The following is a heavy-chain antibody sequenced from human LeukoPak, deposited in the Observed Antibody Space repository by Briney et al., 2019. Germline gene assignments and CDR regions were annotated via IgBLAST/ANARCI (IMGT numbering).Heavy chain of an antibody. J-gene: IGHJ4*02. CDR2: INGDGRNI. Sequence: GGSLRLSCVASGFTFSSYWMHWVRQDPRKGLVWVSRINGDGRNINYADSVRGRFTISRDNAKNTLYLQMNSLRAVDTAVYYCAKDYYGSGSYLFYFDYWGQGTLVTVSS. D-gene: IGHD3-10*01. CDR1: GFTFSSYW. V-gene: IGHV3-74*01. CDR3: AKDYYGSGSYLFYFDY.